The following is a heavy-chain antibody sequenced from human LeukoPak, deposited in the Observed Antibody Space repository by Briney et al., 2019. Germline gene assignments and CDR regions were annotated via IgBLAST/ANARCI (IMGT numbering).Heavy chain of an antibody. V-gene: IGHV3-21*01. D-gene: IGHD1-26*01. CDR2: ISSSRSYI. CDR1: GFTFSSYS. Sequence: GGSLRLSCAASGFTFSSYSMNWVRQAPGKGLEWVSSISSSRSYIYYADSVKGRFTISRDNAKNSLYLQMNSLRAEDTAVYYCARVSGSDEYFDYWGQGTLVTVSS. J-gene: IGHJ4*02. CDR3: ARVSGSDEYFDY.